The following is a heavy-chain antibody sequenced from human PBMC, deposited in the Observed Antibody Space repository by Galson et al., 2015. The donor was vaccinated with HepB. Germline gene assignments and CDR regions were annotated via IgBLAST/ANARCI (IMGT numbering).Heavy chain of an antibody. Sequence: SVKVSCKASGYTLTTYGITWVRQAPGQGLEWMGWISAYDGNTNYAQRLQGRVTMTTDTSTSTAYMELRSLRSDDTAVYYCARGGSGRGWSDWFDPWGQGTLVTVSS. V-gene: IGHV1-18*04. D-gene: IGHD6-19*01. J-gene: IGHJ5*02. CDR3: ARGGSGRGWSDWFDP. CDR1: GYTLTTYG. CDR2: ISAYDGNT.